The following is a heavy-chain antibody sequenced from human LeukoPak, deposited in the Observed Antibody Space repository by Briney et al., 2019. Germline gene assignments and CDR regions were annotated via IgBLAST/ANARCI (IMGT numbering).Heavy chain of an antibody. CDR3: ARDEIGGSLKY. CDR2: IKEDGSEK. J-gene: IGHJ4*02. Sequence: PGGSLRLSCTVSGFTVSSNSMSWVRQAPGKGLEWVANIKEDGSEKKYVESVQGRFTISRDNAKNSLYLQMNSLRAEDTAVYYCARDEIGGSLKYWGQGTLVTVSS. CDR1: GFTVSSNS. D-gene: IGHD1-26*01. V-gene: IGHV3-7*01.